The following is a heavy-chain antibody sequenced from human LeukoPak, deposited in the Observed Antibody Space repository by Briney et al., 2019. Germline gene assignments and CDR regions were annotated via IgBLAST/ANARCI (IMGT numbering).Heavy chain of an antibody. CDR1: GFTFSTYS. D-gene: IGHD3-16*02. CDR2: ISGSGDNT. V-gene: IGHV3-23*01. Sequence: GGSLRLSCAASGFTFSTYSMNWVRQAPGKGVEWVGAISGSGDNTYYADSVKGRFTIPRDNSKNTLYLQINSLGAEDTAVYYCAKGGVIVYVGNYWGQGTLVTVSS. CDR3: AKGGVIVYVGNY. J-gene: IGHJ4*02.